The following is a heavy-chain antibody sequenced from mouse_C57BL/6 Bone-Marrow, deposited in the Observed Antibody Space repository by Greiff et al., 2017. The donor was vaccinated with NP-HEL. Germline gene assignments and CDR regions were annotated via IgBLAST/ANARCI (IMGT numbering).Heavy chain of an antibody. V-gene: IGHV1-61*01. CDR2: IYPSDSET. J-gene: IGHJ2*01. Sequence: VQLQQPGAELVRPGSSVKLSCKASGYTFTSYWMDWVKQRPGQGLEWIGNIYPSDSETHYNQKFKDKATLTVDKSSSTAYMQLSSLTSEDSAVYYCARGNYYGSLYFDYWGQGTTLTVSS. CDR1: GYTFTSYW. D-gene: IGHD1-1*01. CDR3: ARGNYYGSLYFDY.